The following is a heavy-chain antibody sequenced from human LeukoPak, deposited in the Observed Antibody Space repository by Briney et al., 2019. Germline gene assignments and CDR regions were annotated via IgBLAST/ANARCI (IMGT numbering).Heavy chain of an antibody. D-gene: IGHD3-10*01. CDR1: GFTFSSYA. CDR3: ARDPHYGSGRHFDY. J-gene: IGHJ4*02. Sequence: GGSLRLSCAASGFTFSSYAMHWVRQAPGKGLEWVAVISYDGSNKYYADSVRGRFTISRDNSKNTLYLQMNSLRAEDTAVYYCARDPHYGSGRHFDYWGQGTLVTVSS. CDR2: ISYDGSNK. V-gene: IGHV3-30*04.